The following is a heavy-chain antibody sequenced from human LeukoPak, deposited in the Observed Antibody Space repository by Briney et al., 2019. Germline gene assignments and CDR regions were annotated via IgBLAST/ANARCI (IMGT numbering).Heavy chain of an antibody. CDR1: GFTFSSYG. CDR2: ISGSGGST. Sequence: GGSLRLSCAASGFTFSSYGMHWVRQAPGKGLEWVSAISGSGGSTYYADSVKGRFTISRDNSKNTLYLQMNSLRAEDTAVYYCAKGYSSSWDRWFDPWGQGTLVTVSS. CDR3: AKGYSSSWDRWFDP. J-gene: IGHJ5*02. D-gene: IGHD6-13*01. V-gene: IGHV3-23*01.